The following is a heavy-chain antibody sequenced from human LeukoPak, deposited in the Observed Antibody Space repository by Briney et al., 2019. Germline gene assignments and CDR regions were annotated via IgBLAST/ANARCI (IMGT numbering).Heavy chain of an antibody. Sequence: GGSLRLSCAASGFTVSSNYMSWVRQAPGKGLEWVSVIYSGGNTYYADSVEGRFTMSRDNSKNTLYLQMNSLRAEDTAVYYCARAYSASWYPKWLDPWGQGTLVTVSS. V-gene: IGHV3-66*01. CDR1: GFTVSSNY. CDR3: ARAYSASWYPKWLDP. CDR2: IYSGGNT. D-gene: IGHD6-13*01. J-gene: IGHJ5*02.